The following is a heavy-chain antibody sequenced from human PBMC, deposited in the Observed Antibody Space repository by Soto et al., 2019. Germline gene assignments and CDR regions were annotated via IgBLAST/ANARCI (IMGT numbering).Heavy chain of an antibody. V-gene: IGHV1-2*02. CDR1: GYTFTGYY. Sequence: GASVKVSCKASGYTFTGYYMHWVRQAPGQGLEWMGWINPNSGGTNYAQKFQGRVTMTRDTSTSTAYMELSRLRSDDTAVYYCARDPYSSSWVDYWGQGTLVTVYS. D-gene: IGHD6-13*01. J-gene: IGHJ4*02. CDR2: INPNSGGT. CDR3: ARDPYSSSWVDY.